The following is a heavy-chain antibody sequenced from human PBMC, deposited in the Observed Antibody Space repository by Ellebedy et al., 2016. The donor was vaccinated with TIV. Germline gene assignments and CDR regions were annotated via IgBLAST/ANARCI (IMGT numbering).Heavy chain of an antibody. D-gene: IGHD3-16*01. V-gene: IGHV3-23*01. CDR3: VNYFGGGSYGHY. CDR1: GLSFRAYG. J-gene: IGHJ4*02. CDR2: IDHSGRRT. Sequence: PGGSLRLSCAASGLSFRAYGLTWVRQAPGKGLQWVSIIDHSGRRTYYADSVKGRFFTSRDNSENTLYLQMNNLRAEDTAVYYCVNYFGGGSYGHYWGQGTLVTVSS.